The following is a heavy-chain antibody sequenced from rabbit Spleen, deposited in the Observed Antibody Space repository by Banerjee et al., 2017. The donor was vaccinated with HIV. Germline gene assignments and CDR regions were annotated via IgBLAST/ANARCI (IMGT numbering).Heavy chain of an antibody. CDR2: IDSGSSGFT. D-gene: IGHD1-1*01. Sequence: QSLEEYGGDLVKPEGYLTLTCTASGIDFSTYGITWDRQAPGKGLEWIACIDSGSSGFTYCARWAKGRFTISKPSSTTVTMQMTSLTAAYTATYFCAMASSRSFSSYGMALWSQGSLFTVS. J-gene: IGHJ6*01. V-gene: IGHV1S40*01. CDR3: AMASSRSFSSYGMAL. CDR1: GIDFSTYG.